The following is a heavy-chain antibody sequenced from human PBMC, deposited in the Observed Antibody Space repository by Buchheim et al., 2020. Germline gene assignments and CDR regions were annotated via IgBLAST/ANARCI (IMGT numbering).Heavy chain of an antibody. V-gene: IGHV4-31*03. Sequence: QVQLQESGPGLVKPSQTLSLTCTVSGGPISSGGYYWSWIRQHPGKGLEWIGYTYYCGSTYYNPSLKSRVTISVDTSKNLLSLKLSSVSTADTAVYYCARGENDGDYGWCFDPWGQGTL. CDR3: ARGENDGDYGWCFDP. J-gene: IGHJ5*02. D-gene: IGHD4-17*01. CDR1: GGPISSGGYY. CDR2: TYYCGST.